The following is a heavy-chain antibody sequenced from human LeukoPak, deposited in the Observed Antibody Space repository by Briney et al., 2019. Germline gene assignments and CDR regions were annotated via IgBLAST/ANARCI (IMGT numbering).Heavy chain of an antibody. J-gene: IGHJ4*02. CDR1: GYSSTSYW. D-gene: IGHD5-24*01. V-gene: IGHV5-51*01. CDR3: ASTNPDGYNVDY. CDR2: IYPGDSKT. Sequence: GEPLKISCKASGYSSTSYWIGWVRQVPGKGLEWMGIIYPGDSKTRYGPSFQGQVTISADKSITTAYLQWSSLKASDTAMYYCASTNPDGYNVDYWGQGTLVTVSS.